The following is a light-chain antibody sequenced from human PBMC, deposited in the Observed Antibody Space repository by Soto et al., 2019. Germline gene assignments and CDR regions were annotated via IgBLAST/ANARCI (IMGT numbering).Light chain of an antibody. J-gene: IGKJ5*01. CDR1: QSVSNF. CDR3: QKRSSWPIN. Sequence: EIVLTQSPATRSLSPGGRATRSFRASQSVSNFLAWYLQRPGQAPRLLIFDASKRAAGVPARFSGSGSGTDFTLTISILEPEDFAVYYCQKRSSWPINCGQGKRLEIK. V-gene: IGKV3-11*01. CDR2: DAS.